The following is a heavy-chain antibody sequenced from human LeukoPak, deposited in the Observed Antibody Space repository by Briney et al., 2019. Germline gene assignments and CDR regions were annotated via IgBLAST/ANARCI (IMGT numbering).Heavy chain of an antibody. D-gene: IGHD6-13*01. CDR3: AKFSSSWYLVGRNFDY. CDR1: GFTFSSYA. Sequence: GGSLRLSCAASGFTFSSYAMSWVRQPPGKGLEGVSAISGSGGTTYYADSVKGRFTISRDNSKNTLYLQMNSLRAEDTAVYYCAKFSSSWYLVGRNFDYWGQGTLVTVSS. CDR2: ISGSGGTT. V-gene: IGHV3-23*01. J-gene: IGHJ4*02.